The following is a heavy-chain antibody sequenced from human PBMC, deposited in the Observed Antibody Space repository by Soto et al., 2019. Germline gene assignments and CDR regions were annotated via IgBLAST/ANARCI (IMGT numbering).Heavy chain of an antibody. CDR2: IDPSDSYT. J-gene: IGHJ6*02. V-gene: IGHV5-10-1*01. Sequence: PGVSLKISCKGSGYSFTSYWISWVRQMPGKGLEWMGRIDPSDSYTNYSPSFQGHVTISADKSISTAYLQWSSLKASDTAMYYCARRSTRGDYYYGMDVWGQGTTVTVSS. D-gene: IGHD2-2*01. CDR1: GYSFTSYW. CDR3: ARRSTRGDYYYGMDV.